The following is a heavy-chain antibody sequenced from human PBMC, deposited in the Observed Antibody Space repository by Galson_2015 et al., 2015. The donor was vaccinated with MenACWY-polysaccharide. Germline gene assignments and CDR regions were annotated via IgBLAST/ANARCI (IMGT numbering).Heavy chain of an antibody. CDR2: IWYDGTSK. J-gene: IGHJ6*02. CDR3: AKSDYDDAGGYGLDV. D-gene: IGHD3-3*01. Sequence: TFSDYVIHWVRQAPGKGLEWVAAIWYDGTSKYSEESVKGRFTISGDNSQNTLYLQMNSLRAEDTAVYYCAKSDYDDAGGYGLDVWGQGTTVIVSS. V-gene: IGHV3-33*06. CDR1: TFSDYV.